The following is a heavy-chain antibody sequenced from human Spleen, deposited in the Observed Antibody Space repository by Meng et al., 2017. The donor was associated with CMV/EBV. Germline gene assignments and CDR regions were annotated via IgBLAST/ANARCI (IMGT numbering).Heavy chain of an antibody. CDR3: PRDLYWNYGMDV. J-gene: IGHJ6*02. Sequence: ASVKVSCKAFGYTFTGYYIHWVRQSPGQGLEWMGWINPNSGGTNYAQKFQGRVTMTRDTSISTAYMELSRLRADDTAVYYCPRDLYWNYGMDVWGQGTTVTVSS. CDR1: GYTFTGYY. D-gene: IGHD2-8*02. V-gene: IGHV1-2*02. CDR2: INPNSGGT.